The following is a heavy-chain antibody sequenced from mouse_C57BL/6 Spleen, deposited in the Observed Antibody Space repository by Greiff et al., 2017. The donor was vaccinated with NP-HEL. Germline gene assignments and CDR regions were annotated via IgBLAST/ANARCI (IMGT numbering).Heavy chain of an antibody. CDR1: GYTFTSYW. V-gene: IGHV1-64*01. CDR3: AREGDSSDWFAY. D-gene: IGHD3-2*02. Sequence: QVQLQQPGAELVKPGASVKLSCKASGYTFTSYWMHWVKQRPGQGLEWIGMIHPNSGSTNYNEKFKSKATLTVDKSSSTAYMQLSSLTSEDSAVYYCAREGDSSDWFAYWGQGTLVTVSA. J-gene: IGHJ3*01. CDR2: IHPNSGST.